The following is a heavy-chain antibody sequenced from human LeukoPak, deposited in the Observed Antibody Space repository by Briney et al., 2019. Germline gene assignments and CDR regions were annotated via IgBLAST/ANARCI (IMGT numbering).Heavy chain of an antibody. CDR2: INTNTGNA. V-gene: IGHV7-4-1*02. Sequence: ASVKVSCKPSGYTFTSFAMNWVRQAPGQGLEWMGWINTNTGNAMYAQGFTGRFVFSLDTSVSTAYLQISSLKAEDTAVYYCATARGRYFDWFSPSDACDIWGQGTMVTVSS. J-gene: IGHJ3*02. CDR1: GYTFTSFA. D-gene: IGHD3-9*01. CDR3: ATARGRYFDWFSPSDACDI.